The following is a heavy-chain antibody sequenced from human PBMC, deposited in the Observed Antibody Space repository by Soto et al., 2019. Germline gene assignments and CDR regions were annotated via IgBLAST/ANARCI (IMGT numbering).Heavy chain of an antibody. CDR3: AREGAVAGSFDY. CDR1: GGSVVSYY. Sequence: PSETLSLTCTVSGGSVVSYYWSRIRQPPGKGLEWIGYIYYSGITDYNPSLKSRVTISVDTSKNQFSLKLSSVTAADTAVYYCAREGAVAGSFDYWGQGALVTVSS. CDR2: IYYSGIT. D-gene: IGHD6-19*01. V-gene: IGHV4-59*02. J-gene: IGHJ4*02.